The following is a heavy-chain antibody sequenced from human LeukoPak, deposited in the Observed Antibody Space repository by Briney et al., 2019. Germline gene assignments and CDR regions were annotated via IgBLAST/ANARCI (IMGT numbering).Heavy chain of an antibody. J-gene: IGHJ2*01. V-gene: IGHV4-4*07. CDR3: ARDWAVGSTSSYWYFDL. CDR2: IYTSGST. CDR1: GGSISSYY. Sequence: SETLSLTCTASGGSISSYYWSWIRQPAGKGLEWIGRIYTSGSTNYNPSLKSRVTMSVDTSKNQFSLKLSSVTAADTAVYYCARDWAVGSTSSYWYFDLWGRGTLVTVSS. D-gene: IGHD2-2*01.